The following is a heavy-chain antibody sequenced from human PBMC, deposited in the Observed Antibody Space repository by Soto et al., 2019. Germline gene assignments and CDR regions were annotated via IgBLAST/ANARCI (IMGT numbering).Heavy chain of an antibody. V-gene: IGHV3-53*02. CDR3: ARDRPGDEGDAFDI. J-gene: IGHJ3*02. CDR1: GLTVSSNY. D-gene: IGHD3-10*01. CDR2: LYSGGST. Sequence: EVHLVETGGGLIQPGGSLRLSCAASGLTVSSNYMNWVRQAPGKGLEWVSVLYSGGSTHYAGSVKGRFIISRDNSKNTLYLQMNSLRAEDTAVYYCARDRPGDEGDAFDIWGHGTMVTVSS.